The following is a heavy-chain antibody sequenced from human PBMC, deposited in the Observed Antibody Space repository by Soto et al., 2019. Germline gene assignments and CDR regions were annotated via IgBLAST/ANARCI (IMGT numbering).Heavy chain of an antibody. V-gene: IGHV5-51*01. CDR1: GYIFIDYW. CDR2: IYPGDSDT. CDR3: ERPVNNYVPF. D-gene: IGHD4-4*01. Sequence: PWESLKISCKASGYIFIDYWIGWVRQMPGQGLEWMGIIYPGDSDTRYSPSFQGQVTISADRSISTAYLQWSSMKASDTALYFGERPVNNYVPFWGQGTLVTVSS. J-gene: IGHJ4*02.